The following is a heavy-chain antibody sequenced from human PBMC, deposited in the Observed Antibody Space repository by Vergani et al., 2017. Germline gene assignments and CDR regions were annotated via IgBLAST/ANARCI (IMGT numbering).Heavy chain of an antibody. CDR3: AKAAAVTIFGVVPKPPDY. CDR2: IAGTTDDT. D-gene: IGHD3-3*01. CDR1: GFTFNKYA. Sequence: EVQLLESGGGLVQPGGSLRLSCAASGFTFNKYAMSWVRQAPGKGLEWVSSIAGTTDDTYYADSVKGRFTISRDKSKDTLYLQMDSLRAEDTAVYYCAKAAAVTIFGVVPKPPDYWGQGTLVTVSS. V-gene: IGHV3-23*01. J-gene: IGHJ4*02.